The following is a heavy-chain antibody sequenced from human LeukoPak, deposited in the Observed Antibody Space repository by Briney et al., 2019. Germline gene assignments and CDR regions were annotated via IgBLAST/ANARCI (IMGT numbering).Heavy chain of an antibody. V-gene: IGHV3-23*01. D-gene: IGHD3-10*02. J-gene: IGHJ6*04. CDR2: IRTDGVTT. CDR1: GFIFSHHG. CDR3: AELGITMIGGV. Sequence: SGGTLRLSCAASGFIFSHHGMNWVRQAPGKGLEWVSGIRTDGVTTYYADSVKGRFIISRDNAKNSLYLQMNSLRAEDTAVYYCAELGITMIGGVWGKGTTVTISS.